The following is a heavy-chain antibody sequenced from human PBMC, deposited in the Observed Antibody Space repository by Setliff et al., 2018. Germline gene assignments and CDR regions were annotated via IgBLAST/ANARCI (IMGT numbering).Heavy chain of an antibody. CDR2: ISTYSGKT. J-gene: IGHJ5*02. Sequence: VKVSCKASGYTLTNSILSWVRQAPGQGPEWVGWISTYSGKTYFAQKFQDRITLTTDTSTNTGYLELRGLRSDDTAMYYCARINFYDSTAYYYAPHHWGQGTLVTVSS. CDR3: ARINFYDSTAYYYAPHH. CDR1: GYTLTNSI. D-gene: IGHD3-22*01. V-gene: IGHV1-18*01.